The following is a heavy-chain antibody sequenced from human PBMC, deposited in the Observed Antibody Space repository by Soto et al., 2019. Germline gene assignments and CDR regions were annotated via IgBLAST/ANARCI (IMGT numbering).Heavy chain of an antibody. CDR2: IIPIFGTA. Sequence: QVQLVQSGAEVQKPGSSVKVSCKASGGTFSSYAISWVRQAPGQGLEWMGGIIPIFGTANYAQKFQGRVTITADESTSTAYMEVSRLRSEDPAVYYCARTRGIRVVVVGATYYYYGMDVWGQGTTVTVSS. CDR3: ARTRGIRVVVVGATYYYYGMDV. J-gene: IGHJ6*02. CDR1: GGTFSSYA. D-gene: IGHD2-15*01. V-gene: IGHV1-69*01.